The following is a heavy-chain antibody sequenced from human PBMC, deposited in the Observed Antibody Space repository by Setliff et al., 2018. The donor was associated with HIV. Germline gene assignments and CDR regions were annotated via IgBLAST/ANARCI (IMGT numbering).Heavy chain of an antibody. V-gene: IGHV4-4*08. CDR3: AREHFWSGYYSYDAFDI. J-gene: IGHJ3*02. Sequence: SETLSLTCTGPGGSISSYYWSWLRQPPGKGLESIGYIYTSGSTNYNPSLKSRVTISVDTSKNQFSLKLHSVTAADTAVYYCAREHFWSGYYSYDAFDIWGQGTMVTVSS. CDR2: IYTSGST. CDR1: GGSISSYY. D-gene: IGHD3-3*02.